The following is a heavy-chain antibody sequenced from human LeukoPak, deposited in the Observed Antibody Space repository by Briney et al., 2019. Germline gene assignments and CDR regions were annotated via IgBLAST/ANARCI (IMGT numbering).Heavy chain of an antibody. CDR1: GGSIGTYY. D-gene: IGHD6-13*01. V-gene: IGHV4-4*07. CDR2: IFTTGGA. Sequence: SETLSLTCTVSGGSIGTYYWSWIRQPAGKGLEWIGRIFTTGGANYNPSLKSRVTISADTSKNQFSLELSSVTAADTAVYFCARAARAGDKRFDYWGQGTLVTVSS. CDR3: ARAARAGDKRFDY. J-gene: IGHJ4*02.